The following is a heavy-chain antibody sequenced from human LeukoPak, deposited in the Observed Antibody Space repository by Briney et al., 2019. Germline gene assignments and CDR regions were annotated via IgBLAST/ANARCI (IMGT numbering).Heavy chain of an antibody. CDR1: GFTFSDYA. Sequence: PGGSLRLSCAASGFTFSDYAMHWVRQAPGKGLEYVSVISSNGGSTYYADSVKGRFTISRDNYKNTLYLQMGSLRAEDMAVYYCAKEYYYDSSGYFDYWGQGTLVTVSS. V-gene: IGHV3-64*02. CDR3: AKEYYYDSSGYFDY. J-gene: IGHJ4*02. D-gene: IGHD3-22*01. CDR2: ISSNGGST.